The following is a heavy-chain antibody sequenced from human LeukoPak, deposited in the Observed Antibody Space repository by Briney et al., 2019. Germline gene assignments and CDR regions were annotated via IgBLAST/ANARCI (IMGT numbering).Heavy chain of an antibody. V-gene: IGHV5-51*01. J-gene: IGHJ4*02. CDR3: ATVLLWFGELSGFDY. CDR1: GYSFTSYW. D-gene: IGHD3-10*01. Sequence: GESLEISCKGSGYSFTSYWSGWVRQMPGKGLEWMGMIYPGDSDTRYSPSFQGQVTISADKSISTAYLQWSSLKASDTAMYYCATVLLWFGELSGFDYWGQGTLVTVSS. CDR2: IYPGDSDT.